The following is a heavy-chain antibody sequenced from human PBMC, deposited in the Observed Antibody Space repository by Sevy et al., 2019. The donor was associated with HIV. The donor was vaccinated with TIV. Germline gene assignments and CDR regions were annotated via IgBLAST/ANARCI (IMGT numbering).Heavy chain of an antibody. J-gene: IGHJ4*02. CDR3: ARERIAVAGMGYYFDF. Sequence: GGSLRLSCVASGFSFSSYDMHWVRQAPGKGLEWVAVIWYDGTNKEYKDSVKGRYTISRDNSKNTLYLQMNSLRAEDTAVYYCARERIAVAGMGYYFDFWGQGTLVTVSS. CDR2: IWYDGTNK. D-gene: IGHD6-19*01. CDR1: GFSFSSYD. V-gene: IGHV3-33*01.